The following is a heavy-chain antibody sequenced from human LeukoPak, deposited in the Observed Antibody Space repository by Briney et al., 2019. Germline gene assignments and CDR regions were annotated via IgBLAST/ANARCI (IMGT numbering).Heavy chain of an antibody. CDR3: AREGSTPTSYFDY. Sequence: TSETLSLTCTVSGGSISSYYWSWIRQPPGKGLEWIGYISYSGSTNYNPSLKSRVTMSVDTSKNQFSLKLSSVTAADTAVYYCAREGSTPTSYFDYWGQGTLVTVSS. CDR1: GGSISSYY. J-gene: IGHJ4*02. V-gene: IGHV4-59*12. CDR2: ISYSGST. D-gene: IGHD5/OR15-5a*01.